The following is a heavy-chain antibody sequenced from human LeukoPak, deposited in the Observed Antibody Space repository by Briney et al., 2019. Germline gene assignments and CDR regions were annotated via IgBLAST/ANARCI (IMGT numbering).Heavy chain of an antibody. D-gene: IGHD6-13*01. CDR2: IKEDGSEK. Sequence: PGGSLRLSCAASGFTFGNHWMTWVRQAPGKGLEWVATIKEDGSEKYYVDSVKGRFTISRDDAQNSLYLQMNSLRADDTAVYYCAKDITAPGLFYDYWGQGTLVTVSS. CDR3: AKDITAPGLFYDY. V-gene: IGHV3-7*01. CDR1: GFTFGNHW. J-gene: IGHJ4*02.